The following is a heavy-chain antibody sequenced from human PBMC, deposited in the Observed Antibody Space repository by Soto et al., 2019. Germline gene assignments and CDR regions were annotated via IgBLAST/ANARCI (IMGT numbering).Heavy chain of an antibody. V-gene: IGHV1-46*01. D-gene: IGHD2-21*02. CDR1: GDTFTDYY. Sequence: QVQLVQSGAEVKKPGASVKVSCKASGDTFTDYYIHWVRQAPGQGLEWMGTVNPSGGHTTYAQHXLXXXTXTSDTSTSTLYMELTSLTSEDTAIYYCARGGHVVVVTAALDYWGQGTLVTVSS. CDR2: VNPSGGHT. J-gene: IGHJ4*02. CDR3: ARGGHVVVVTAALDY.